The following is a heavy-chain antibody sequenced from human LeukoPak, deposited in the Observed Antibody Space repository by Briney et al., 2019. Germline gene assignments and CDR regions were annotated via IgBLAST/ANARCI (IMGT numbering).Heavy chain of an antibody. CDR1: GSRFTSYW. CDR2: IYPGDSDT. CDR3: ARQRGYYGSESYFY. D-gene: IGHD3-10*01. J-gene: IGHJ4*02. V-gene: IGHV5-51*01. Sequence: GASLKISCKGSGSRFTSYWIGWVRQMPGKGLEWMGIIYPGDSDTRYSPSFQGQVTISADKSISTAYLQWSSLKASDTAMYYCARQRGYYGSESYFYWGQGTLVTVSS.